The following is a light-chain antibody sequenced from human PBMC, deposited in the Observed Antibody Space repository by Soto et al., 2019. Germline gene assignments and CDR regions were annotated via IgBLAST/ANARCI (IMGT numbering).Light chain of an antibody. CDR2: DVG. J-gene: IGLJ1*01. Sequence: QSVLTQPASVSGSPGQSITISCTGTNSDVGAYSYVSWYQQYPGKAPKLLIYDVGARPSGISDRFSGSKSGNTASLTISRLQAEDEADYYCSSYTAFTTYVFGSGTKVTVL. CDR3: SSYTAFTTYV. V-gene: IGLV2-14*03. CDR1: NSDVGAYSY.